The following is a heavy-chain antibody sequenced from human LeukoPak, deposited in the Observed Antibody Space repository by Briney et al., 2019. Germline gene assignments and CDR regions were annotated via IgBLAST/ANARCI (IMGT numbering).Heavy chain of an antibody. Sequence: LGESLQISCKGSGYSFTTYWIGWVRQMPGKGLEWMGIIYPGDSDTRYSLSFQGQVTISADKSISTAYLQWSSLKASDTAMYYCARGRDGYSFGFDYWGQGTLVTVSS. J-gene: IGHJ4*02. CDR3: ARGRDGYSFGFDY. D-gene: IGHD5-24*01. CDR2: IYPGDSDT. CDR1: GYSFTTYW. V-gene: IGHV5-51*01.